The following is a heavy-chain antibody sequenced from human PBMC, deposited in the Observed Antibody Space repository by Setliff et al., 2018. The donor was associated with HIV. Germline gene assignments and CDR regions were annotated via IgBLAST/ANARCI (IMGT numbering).Heavy chain of an antibody. Sequence: SVKVSCKASGGTFSSYAISWVRQAPGQGLQWMGGIIPIVGIANYVQKFQGRVTITADKSTSTVYMEFSSLRSEDTAVYYCARGARDMIVMIGGNAFDIWGQETMVTVSS. D-gene: IGHD3-22*01. V-gene: IGHV1-69*10. CDR1: GGTFSSYA. J-gene: IGHJ3*02. CDR2: IIPIVGIA. CDR3: ARGARDMIVMIGGNAFDI.